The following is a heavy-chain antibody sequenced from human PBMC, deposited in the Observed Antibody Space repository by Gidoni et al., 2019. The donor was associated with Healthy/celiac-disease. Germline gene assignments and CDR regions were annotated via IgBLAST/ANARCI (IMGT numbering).Heavy chain of an antibody. J-gene: IGHJ5*02. Sequence: QVQLVQSGAEVKKPGAYVKVSCKVSGYTLTQLPMHWVRKAPGKGIEWMGGFDHEDGETINEQKFQGRVTMTEDTSTDTAYMELSSLRAEDTAVYYCATTPAIAAAAPRWFDPWGQGTLVTVSS. V-gene: IGHV1-24*01. D-gene: IGHD6-13*01. CDR3: ATTPAIAAAAPRWFDP. CDR1: GYTLTQLP. CDR2: FDHEDGET.